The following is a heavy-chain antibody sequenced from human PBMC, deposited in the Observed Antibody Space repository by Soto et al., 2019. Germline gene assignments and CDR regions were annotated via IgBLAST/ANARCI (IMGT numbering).Heavy chain of an antibody. V-gene: IGHV3-30*18. CDR2: ISYDGSDK. Sequence: QVQLVESGGGGVQPGRSLRLSCRVSGFTFNNSGMHWVRQAPGKGLEWMAVISYDGSDKYYADSVKGRVIISRDNSKNTLKMEMNSLRAEDTAIYYCVKDRVPGAYGNYYGMDVWGQGTTVTVSS. CDR3: VKDRVPGAYGNYYGMDV. D-gene: IGHD5-12*01. CDR1: GFTFNNSG. J-gene: IGHJ6*02.